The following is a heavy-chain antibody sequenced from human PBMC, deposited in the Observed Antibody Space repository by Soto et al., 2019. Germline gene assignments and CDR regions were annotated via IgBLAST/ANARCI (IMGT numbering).Heavy chain of an antibody. CDR2: IRSKADGGTT. V-gene: IGHV3-15*01. J-gene: IGHJ4*02. CDR1: GFTFHNAW. Sequence: GGSLRLSCADSGFTFHNAWMSWVRQAPGKGLEWVGRIRSKADGGTTDYAAPVKGRFTISRDDSKNTLYLQMNSLKTEDTAVYYCTTETQNYDFWRGYNFYYFEYWGQGTLVTVSS. D-gene: IGHD3-3*01. CDR3: TTETQNYDFWRGYNFYYFEY.